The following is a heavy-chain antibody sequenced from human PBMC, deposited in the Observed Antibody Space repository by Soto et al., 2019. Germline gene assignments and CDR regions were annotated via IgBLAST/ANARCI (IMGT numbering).Heavy chain of an antibody. CDR1: GFTFSSLA. Sequence: VQLLESGGGLVQPGGSLRLSCEASGFTFSSLAMSWVRQAPGKGLEWVSAISGSDAGTFDADSVRGRFTISRDNSKNTLYLHMTSLRVQDTAIYYCTKDPCTRSSCYFDFWGQGSLVTGSS. V-gene: IGHV3-23*01. CDR2: ISGSDAGT. CDR3: TKDPCTRSSCYFDF. J-gene: IGHJ4*02. D-gene: IGHD2-2*01.